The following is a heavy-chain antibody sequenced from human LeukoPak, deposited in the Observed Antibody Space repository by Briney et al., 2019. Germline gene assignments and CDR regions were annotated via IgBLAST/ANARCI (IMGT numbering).Heavy chain of an antibody. Sequence: PSQTLSLTCTVSGGSISSYYWSWIWQPPGKGLEWIGYIYYSGSTNYNPSLKSRVTISVDTSKNQFSLKLSSVTAADTAEYYCARGGYSYGYYDAFDIWGQGTMVTVSS. J-gene: IGHJ3*02. CDR2: IYYSGST. CDR3: ARGGYSYGYYDAFDI. V-gene: IGHV4-59*01. D-gene: IGHD5-18*01. CDR1: GGSISSYY.